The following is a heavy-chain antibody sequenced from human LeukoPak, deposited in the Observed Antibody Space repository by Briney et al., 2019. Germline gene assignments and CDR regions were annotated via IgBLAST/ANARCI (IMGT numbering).Heavy chain of an antibody. CDR2: INPNSGGS. CDR3: ARALRTDILTTDY. CDR1: GYTFTGYY. V-gene: IGHV1-2*02. Sequence: GASVKVSCKASGYTFTGYYMHWVRQAPGQGLEWMGWINPNSGGSNYAQNFQGRVTMTRDTSISTAYMELSRLRSDDTAVYYCARALRTDILTTDYWGQGTLVTVSS. J-gene: IGHJ4*02. D-gene: IGHD3-9*01.